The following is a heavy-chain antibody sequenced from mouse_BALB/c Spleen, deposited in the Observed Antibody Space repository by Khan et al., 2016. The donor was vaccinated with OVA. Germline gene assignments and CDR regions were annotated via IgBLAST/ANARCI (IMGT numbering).Heavy chain of an antibody. CDR3: ARQPGDYGSRSDFDY. CDR2: ISSGGSYT. J-gene: IGHJ2*01. D-gene: IGHD1-1*01. Sequence: EVELVESGGDLVKPGGSLKLSCAASGFTFSSYGMSWVRQTPDKRLEWVATISSGGSYTYYPDSVQGRFTISRDNAKNTPYLQMSRLKSEDTAMYYGARQPGDYGSRSDFDYWGQGTTLTVSS. CDR1: GFTFSSYG. V-gene: IGHV5-6*01.